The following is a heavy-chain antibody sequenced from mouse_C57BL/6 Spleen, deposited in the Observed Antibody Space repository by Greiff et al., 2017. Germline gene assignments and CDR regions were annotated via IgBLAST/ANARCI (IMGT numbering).Heavy chain of an antibody. V-gene: IGHV1-50*01. Sequence: QVQLQQPGAELVKPGASVKLSCKASGYTFTSYWMQWVKQRPGQGLEWIGEIDPSDSYTNYNQKFKGKATLTVDTSSSTAYMQLSSLTSEDSAVSYCARPSTVVAKDYAMDYWGQGTSVTVSS. CDR2: IDPSDSYT. J-gene: IGHJ4*01. CDR1: GYTFTSYW. D-gene: IGHD1-1*01. CDR3: ARPSTVVAKDYAMDY.